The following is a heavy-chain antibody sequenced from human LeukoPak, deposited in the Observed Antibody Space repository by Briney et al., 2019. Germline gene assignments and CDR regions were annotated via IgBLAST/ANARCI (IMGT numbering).Heavy chain of an antibody. CDR2: INHSGST. CDR1: GGSFSGYY. V-gene: IGHV4-34*01. J-gene: IGHJ6*03. D-gene: IGHD6-13*01. Sequence: SETLSLTCAVYGGSFSGYYWSWIRQPPGKGLEWIGEINHSGSTNYNPSLKSRVTISVDTSKNQFSLKLSSVTAADTAVHYCARGRPDSRQQLPYYYYMDVWGKGTTVTVSS. CDR3: ARGRPDSRQQLPYYYYMDV.